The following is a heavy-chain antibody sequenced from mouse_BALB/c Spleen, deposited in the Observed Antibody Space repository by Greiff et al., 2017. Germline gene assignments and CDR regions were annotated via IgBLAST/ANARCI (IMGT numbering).Heavy chain of an antibody. CDR3: ARDQGGYYFDY. Sequence: EVKLLESGPGLVKPSQSLSLTCSVTGYSITSGYYWNWIRQFPGNKLEWMGYISYDGSNNYNPSLKNRISITRDTSKNQFFLKLNSVTTEDTATYYCARDQGGYYFDYWGQGTTLTVSS. V-gene: IGHV3-6*02. CDR2: ISYDGSN. J-gene: IGHJ2*01. CDR1: GYSITSGYY. D-gene: IGHD1-1*02.